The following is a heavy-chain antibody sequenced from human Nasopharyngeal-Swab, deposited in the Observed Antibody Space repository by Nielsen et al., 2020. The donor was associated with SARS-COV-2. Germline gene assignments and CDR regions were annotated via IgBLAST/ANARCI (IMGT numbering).Heavy chain of an antibody. CDR3: ARHLPLRFLEWLFPDYFDY. CDR1: GFTFSSYS. D-gene: IGHD3-3*01. J-gene: IGHJ4*02. V-gene: IGHV3-21*01. Sequence: GGSLRLSCAASGFTFSSYSMNWVRQAPGKGLEWVSSISSSSSYIYYADSVKGRFTISRDNAKNSLYLQMNSLRAEDTAVYYCARHLPLRFLEWLFPDYFDYWGQGTPVTVSS. CDR2: ISSSSSYI.